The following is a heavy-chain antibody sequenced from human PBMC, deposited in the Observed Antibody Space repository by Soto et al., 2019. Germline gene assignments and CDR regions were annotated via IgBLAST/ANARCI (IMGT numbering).Heavy chain of an antibody. Sequence: EVQLLESGGGLVQPGGSLRLSCAASGFTFSNYAVTWVRQAPGKGLEWVSTISGSGGSTYYADSVKGRFTISRDNSKDPLYRQMSSLGAEDTVVYYCAKDQGSSWYEIDYWGQGTLVTVYS. CDR3: AKDQGSSWYEIDY. CDR2: ISGSGGST. D-gene: IGHD6-13*01. J-gene: IGHJ4*02. CDR1: GFTFSNYA. V-gene: IGHV3-23*01.